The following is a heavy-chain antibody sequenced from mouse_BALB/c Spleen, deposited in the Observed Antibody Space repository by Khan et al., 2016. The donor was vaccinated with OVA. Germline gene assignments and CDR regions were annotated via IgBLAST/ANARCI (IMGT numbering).Heavy chain of an antibody. CDR3: TRRNWDVAWFAY. Sequence: EVQLQQSGTVLARPGASVKMSCKASGYTFTSYWMHWVKQRPGQGLEWIGDIYPGNTDTNYNQKFKGKAKLTAVTSTSTAYMELSSLPNEDSAVYYCTRRNWDVAWFAYWGQGTLVTVSA. CDR2: IYPGNTDT. J-gene: IGHJ3*01. CDR1: GYTFTSYW. V-gene: IGHV1-5*01. D-gene: IGHD4-1*01.